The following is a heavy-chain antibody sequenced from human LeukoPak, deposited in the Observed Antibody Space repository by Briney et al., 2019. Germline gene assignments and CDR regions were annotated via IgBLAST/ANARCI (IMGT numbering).Heavy chain of an antibody. V-gene: IGHV3-11*01. CDR2: ISSSDSTI. CDR1: GGSISSGSYY. J-gene: IGHJ6*02. D-gene: IGHD2-2*01. Sequence: LSLTCTVSGGSISSGSYYWSWIRQAPGKGLEWVSYISSSDSTIYYADSVKGRFTISRDNAKNSLYLQMNSLRAEDTAVYYCARDQLGDEGMDVWGQGTTVTVSS. CDR3: ARDQLGDEGMDV.